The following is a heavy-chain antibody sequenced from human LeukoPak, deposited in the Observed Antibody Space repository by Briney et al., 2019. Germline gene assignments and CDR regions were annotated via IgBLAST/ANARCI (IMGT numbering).Heavy chain of an antibody. CDR2: IYYSGST. V-gene: IGHV4-59*12. D-gene: IGHD3-22*01. CDR3: ARGRSYYDSTGYAY. Sequence: PSETLSLTCTVSGGSMSSYYWSWIRQPPGKGLEWIGYIYYSGSTNYNPSLKSRVTISVDTSKNQFPLKLTSVSAADTAVYYCARGRSYYDSTGYAYWGQGTQVTVSS. J-gene: IGHJ4*02. CDR1: GGSMSSYY.